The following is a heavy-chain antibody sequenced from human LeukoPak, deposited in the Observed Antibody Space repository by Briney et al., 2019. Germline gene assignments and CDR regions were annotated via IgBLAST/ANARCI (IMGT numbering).Heavy chain of an antibody. D-gene: IGHD3-22*01. J-gene: IGHJ4*02. V-gene: IGHV3-11*05. CDR2: VMSGRGST. CDR3: ARERRGNYYAFES. Sequence: PGGSLRLSCAASGFSVSDYSISWIRQSPGKGPEWISYVMSGRGSTNYADSVKGRFTISRDNAKNSVALQLDGLRADDTAVYFCARERRGNYYAFESWGKGTLVTVSS. CDR1: GFSVSDYS.